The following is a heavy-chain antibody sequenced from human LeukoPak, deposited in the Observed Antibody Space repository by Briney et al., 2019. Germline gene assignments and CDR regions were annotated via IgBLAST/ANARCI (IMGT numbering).Heavy chain of an antibody. CDR3: ARSYTAMVLDLDY. Sequence: SETLSLTCTVSGGSISSYYWSWIRQPPGKGLEWIGYIYYSGSTNYSPSLKSRVTISVDTSKNQFSLKLSSVTAADTAVYYCARSYTAMVLDLDYWGQGTLVTVSS. D-gene: IGHD5-18*01. J-gene: IGHJ4*02. CDR1: GGSISSYY. V-gene: IGHV4-59*01. CDR2: IYYSGST.